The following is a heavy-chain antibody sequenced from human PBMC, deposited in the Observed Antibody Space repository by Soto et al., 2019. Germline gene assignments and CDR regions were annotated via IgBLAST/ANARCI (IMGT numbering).Heavy chain of an antibody. CDR1: GFTFSSYW. V-gene: IGHV3-7*01. D-gene: IGHD2-2*01. CDR3: ARSASLVVPAATPKYYYYYYMDV. CDR2: IKQDGSEK. J-gene: IGHJ6*03. Sequence: GGSLRLSCAASGFTFSSYWMSWVRQAPGKGLEWVANIKQDGSEKYYVDSVKGRFTISRDNAKNSLYLQMNSLRAEDTAVYYCARSASLVVPAATPKYYYYYYMDVWGKGTTVTVSS.